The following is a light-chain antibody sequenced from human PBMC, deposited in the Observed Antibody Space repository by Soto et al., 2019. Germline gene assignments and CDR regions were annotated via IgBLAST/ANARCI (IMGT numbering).Light chain of an antibody. V-gene: IGKV3-15*01. CDR1: QSVSSN. J-gene: IGKJ1*01. CDR2: GAS. CDR3: QQYNNWPPWT. Sequence: EIVMTQSPATLSVSPGERATLSCRASQSVSSNLAWYQQKPGQAPSLLIYGASTRATGTPARFSGSRSGTEFTLTISSLQSEDFAVYYCQQYNNWPPWTFGQGTKVDIK.